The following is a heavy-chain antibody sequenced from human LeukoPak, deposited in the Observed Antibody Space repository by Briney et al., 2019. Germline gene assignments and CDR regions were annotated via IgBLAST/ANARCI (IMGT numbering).Heavy chain of an antibody. CDR1: GFTFDDYG. CDR2: INWNGGST. V-gene: IGHV3-20*04. D-gene: IGHD3-22*01. CDR3: ARVSYYDSSGHWDY. J-gene: IGHJ4*02. Sequence: GSLRLSCAASGFTFDDYGMSWVRQAPGKGLEWFSGINWNGGSTGYADSVKGRFTISRDNAKNSLYLQMNSLRAEDTALYYCARVSYYDSSGHWDYWGQGTLVTVSS.